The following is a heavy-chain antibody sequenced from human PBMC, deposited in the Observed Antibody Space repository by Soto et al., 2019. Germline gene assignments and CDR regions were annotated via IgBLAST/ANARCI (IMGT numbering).Heavy chain of an antibody. D-gene: IGHD3-22*01. CDR2: IYYSGST. CDR3: ARGRWYYDSSLPRAEYFQH. CDR1: GGSISSGGYY. J-gene: IGHJ1*01. V-gene: IGHV4-31*03. Sequence: LSLTCTVSGGSISSGGYYWSWIRQHPGKGLEWIGYIYYSGSTYYNPSLKSRVTISVDTSKNQFSLKLSSVTAADTAVYYCARGRWYYDSSLPRAEYFQHWGQGTLVTVSS.